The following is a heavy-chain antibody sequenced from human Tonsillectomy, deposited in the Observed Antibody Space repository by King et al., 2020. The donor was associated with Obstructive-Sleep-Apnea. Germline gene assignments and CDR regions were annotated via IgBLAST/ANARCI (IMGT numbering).Heavy chain of an antibody. CDR3: AKDGYYAILTAVGRGGLDV. CDR2: ISYDGTKK. CDR1: GFTFSSYG. D-gene: IGHD3-9*01. Sequence: VQLVESGGGVVQPGRSLRLSCAASGFTFSSYGMHWVRQAPGKGLEWVAVISYDGTKKYYADSVMGRYTISRDNSKNTLYLQMNSLRVEDTAVYYCAKDGYYAILTAVGRGGLDVWGQGTRVTISS. V-gene: IGHV3-33*06. J-gene: IGHJ6*02.